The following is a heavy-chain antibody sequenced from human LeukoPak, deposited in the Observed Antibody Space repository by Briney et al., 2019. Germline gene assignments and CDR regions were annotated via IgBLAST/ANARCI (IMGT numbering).Heavy chain of an antibody. CDR2: IYSGGST. D-gene: IGHD2-2*01. CDR3: AKDHCSSTSCLYFDY. Sequence: GGSLRLSCAASGFTVSSNYMSWVRQAPGKGLEWVSVIYSGGSTYYADSVKGRFTISRDNSKNTLYLQMNSLRAEGTAVYYCAKDHCSSTSCLYFDYWGQGTLVTVFS. J-gene: IGHJ4*02. CDR1: GFTVSSNY. V-gene: IGHV3-53*05.